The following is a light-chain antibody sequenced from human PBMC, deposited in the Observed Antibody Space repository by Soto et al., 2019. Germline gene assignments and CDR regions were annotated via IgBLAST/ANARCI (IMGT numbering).Light chain of an antibody. CDR3: QQVKSYPRT. V-gene: IGKV1-9*01. CDR2: EES. J-gene: IGKJ4*01. Sequence: DIHLTQSPSSLSASVGDRVTITCRASRSITNNLAWYQQKPGNPPRLLIYEESTLHSGVPSRFSGRKVGTQFILTIDSLQPEDFATYYCQQVKSYPRTFGGGTRWIS. CDR1: RSITNN.